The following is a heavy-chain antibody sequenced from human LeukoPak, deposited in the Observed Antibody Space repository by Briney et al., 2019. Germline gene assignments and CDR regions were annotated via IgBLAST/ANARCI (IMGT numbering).Heavy chain of an antibody. CDR1: GYTFTSYD. D-gene: IGHD3-22*01. V-gene: IGHV1-8*01. CDR2: MNPNNGNT. Sequence: ASEKVSCKASGYTFTSYDITWVRQASGQGLEWMGWMNPNNGNTGYAQRFQGRVTLTRDTSISTAYMELSSLRSEDTAVYFCARGFLGYDSSDYAFSYYWGQGTLVTVSS. CDR3: ARGFLGYDSSDYAFSYY. J-gene: IGHJ4*02.